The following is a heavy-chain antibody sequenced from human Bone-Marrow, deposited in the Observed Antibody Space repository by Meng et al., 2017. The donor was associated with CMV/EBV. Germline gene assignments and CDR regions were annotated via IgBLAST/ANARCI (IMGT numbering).Heavy chain of an antibody. CDR2: INPNSGGT. CDR1: GYTFTGYY. Sequence: ASVKVSCKASGYTFTGYYMHWVRQAPGQGLEWMGWINPNSGGTNYAQKFQGRVTMTRDTSISTAYMELRRLRSDDTAVYYCARRLVREYYFDYWGQGTLVTVSS. D-gene: IGHD6-19*01. CDR3: ARRLVREYYFDY. V-gene: IGHV1-2*02. J-gene: IGHJ4*02.